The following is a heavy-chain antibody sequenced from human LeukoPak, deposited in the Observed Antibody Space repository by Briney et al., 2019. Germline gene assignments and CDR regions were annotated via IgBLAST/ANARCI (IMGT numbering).Heavy chain of an antibody. CDR3: TRDPAFYGSGD. J-gene: IGHJ4*02. V-gene: IGHV4-34*01. CDR1: GGSFSGYY. Sequence: SETLSLTCAVYGGSFSGYYWSWIRQPPGKGLEWIGEINHSGSTNYNPSLTSQVTMSIDTSKNQFSLELRSVTAADTAVYYCTRDPAFYGSGDWGQGTLVTVSS. CDR2: INHSGST. D-gene: IGHD3-10*01.